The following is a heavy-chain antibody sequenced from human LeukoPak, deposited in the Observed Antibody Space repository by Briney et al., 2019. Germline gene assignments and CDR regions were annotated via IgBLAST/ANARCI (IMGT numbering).Heavy chain of an antibody. CDR1: GFTLSTYE. J-gene: IGHJ6*02. V-gene: IGHV3-48*03. CDR3: ATLSDRNFYYSYGLDV. Sequence: GGSLRLSCAASGFTLSTYEMNWFRQAPGKGLEWVAYIGRSGVTTYYADSVKGRFTISGDNAKNSLNLQMNSLRAEDTAVYYCATLSDRNFYYSYGLDVWGQGTTVTVS. D-gene: IGHD1-14*01. CDR2: IGRSGVTT.